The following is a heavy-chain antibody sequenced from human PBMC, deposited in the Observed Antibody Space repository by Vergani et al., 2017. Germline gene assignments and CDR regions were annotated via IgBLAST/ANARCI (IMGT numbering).Heavy chain of an antibody. CDR2: INHSGST. CDR1: GGSFSGYY. J-gene: IGHJ6*02. CDR3: ARARYFDWLPNRGYYYYGMDV. Sequence: QVQLQQWGAGLLKPSETLSLTCAVYGGSFSGYYWSWIRQPPGKGLEWIGEINHSGSTNYNPSLKSRVTISVDTSKNQFSLKLSSVTAADTAVYYCARARYFDWLPNRGYYYYGMDVWGQGTTVTVSS. V-gene: IGHV4-34*01. D-gene: IGHD3-9*01.